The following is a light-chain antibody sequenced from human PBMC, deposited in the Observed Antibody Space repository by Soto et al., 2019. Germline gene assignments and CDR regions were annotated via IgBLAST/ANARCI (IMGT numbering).Light chain of an antibody. Sequence: QSALTQPASVSGSPGQSITISSTGTSSDVGGYNYVSWYQQHPGKAPKLMIYDVSNRPSGVSNRFSGSKSGNTASLTISGLQAEDEADYYCNSYTSRSSSTYVFGTGTKLTVL. CDR2: DVS. CDR1: SSDVGGYNY. J-gene: IGLJ1*01. V-gene: IGLV2-14*01. CDR3: NSYTSRSSSTYV.